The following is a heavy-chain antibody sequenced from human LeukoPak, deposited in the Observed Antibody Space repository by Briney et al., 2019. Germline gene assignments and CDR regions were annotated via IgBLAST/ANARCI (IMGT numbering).Heavy chain of an antibody. V-gene: IGHV3-74*01. Sequence: GGSLRLSCAASGFTLSSYWMHWVRQAPGKGLVWVSRINSDGSSTSYADSVKGRFTISRDNAKNTLYLQMNSLRAEDTAVYYCASYYDFWSGYHHFDYWGQGTLVTVSS. CDR3: ASYYDFWSGYHHFDY. D-gene: IGHD3-3*01. CDR2: INSDGSST. J-gene: IGHJ4*02. CDR1: GFTLSSYW.